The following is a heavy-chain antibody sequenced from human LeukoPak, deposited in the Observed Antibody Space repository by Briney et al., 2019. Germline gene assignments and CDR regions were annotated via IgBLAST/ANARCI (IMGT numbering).Heavy chain of an antibody. D-gene: IGHD6-13*01. CDR2: ISSSSSSYI. CDR3: ARDAVSLAAAGTSDY. V-gene: IGHV3-21*04. CDR1: GFTFSSYS. Sequence: GGSLRLSCAASGFTFSSYSMNWVRQAPGKGLEWVSSISSSSSSYIYYADSVKGRFTISRDNAKNSLYLQMNSLRAEDTAVYYCARDAVSLAAAGTSDYWGQGSLVTVSS. J-gene: IGHJ4*02.